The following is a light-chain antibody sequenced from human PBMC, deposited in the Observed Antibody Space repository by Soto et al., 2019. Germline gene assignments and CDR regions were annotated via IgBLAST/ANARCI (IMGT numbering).Light chain of an antibody. CDR1: STDVGAFNY. CDR3: SSYTSSSSFVL. CDR2: AVS. J-gene: IGLJ2*01. Sequence: QSALTQPASVSGSPGQSITISCTGTSTDVGAFNYVSWYQQHPGNAPKLMIYAVSNRPSGVSNRFSGAKSGNTASLTIFGVQAEDEDDYYCSSYTSSSSFVLFGGGTKLTVL. V-gene: IGLV2-14*01.